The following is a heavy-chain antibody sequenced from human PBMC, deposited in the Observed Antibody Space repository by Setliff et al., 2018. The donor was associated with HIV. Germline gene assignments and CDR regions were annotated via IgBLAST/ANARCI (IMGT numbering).Heavy chain of an antibody. CDR1: RYSFTSYW. CDR3: ARQRSIAARPNDAFDI. J-gene: IGHJ3*02. D-gene: IGHD6-6*01. V-gene: IGHV5-51*01. Sequence: GESLKISCKGSRYSFTSYWIAWVRQMPGKGLEWMGIIYPGDSDTRYSPSFQGQVTISADKSISTAYLQWSSLKASDTAMYYCARQRSIAARPNDAFDIWGQGTMVTVSS. CDR2: IYPGDSDT.